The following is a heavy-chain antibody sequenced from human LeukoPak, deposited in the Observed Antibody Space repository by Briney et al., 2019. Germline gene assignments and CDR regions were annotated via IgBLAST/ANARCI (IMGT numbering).Heavy chain of an antibody. V-gene: IGHV5-51*01. Sequence: GESLKISCKGSGYSFSSQWIGWVRQMPEKGLEWMGVIYPGDSETRYSPSFQGQVTISADKSISTAYLQWSSLKASDSAMYYCARLLWFGEGRGFDIWGQGTMVTVSS. CDR1: GYSFSSQW. CDR3: ARLLWFGEGRGFDI. J-gene: IGHJ3*02. CDR2: IYPGDSET. D-gene: IGHD3-10*01.